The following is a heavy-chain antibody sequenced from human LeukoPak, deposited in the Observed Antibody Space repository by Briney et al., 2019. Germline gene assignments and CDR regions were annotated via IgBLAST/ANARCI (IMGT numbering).Heavy chain of an antibody. J-gene: IGHJ4*02. V-gene: IGHV1-18*01. CDR2: ISAYNGNT. D-gene: IGHD3-22*01. CDR3: ARDNDSSGYYFTENIDY. Sequence: ASVTVSCKASGYTFTSYGISWVRQAPGQGREWMGWISAYNGNTNYAQKLQGRVTMTTDTSTSTAYMELRSLRSDDTAVYYCARDNDSSGYYFTENIDYWGQGTLVTVSS. CDR1: GYTFTSYG.